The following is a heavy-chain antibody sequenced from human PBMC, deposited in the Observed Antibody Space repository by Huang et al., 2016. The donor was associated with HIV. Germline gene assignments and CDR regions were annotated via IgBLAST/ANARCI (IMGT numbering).Heavy chain of an antibody. CDR3: AHRQTYDFWSGSFDS. CDR1: GFSITTAGAG. J-gene: IGHJ4*02. CDR2: IFWEDDK. D-gene: IGHD3-3*01. V-gene: IGHV2-5*02. Sequence: QITLKESGPTLVKPTQTLTLTCTFSGFSITTAGAGVGWIRQPPGKALEWLALIFWEDDKRYSPSLKNRLSSTKDTSKNQVVLTMTNMDPVDTATYFCAHRQTYDFWSGSFDSWGQGTLVTVSS.